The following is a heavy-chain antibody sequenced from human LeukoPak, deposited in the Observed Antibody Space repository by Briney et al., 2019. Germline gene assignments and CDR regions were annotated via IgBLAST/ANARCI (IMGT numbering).Heavy chain of an antibody. V-gene: IGHV4-4*07. CDR3: ARDGPEDCGGDCYSNYYYYYMDV. D-gene: IGHD2-21*01. J-gene: IGHJ6*03. Sequence: SETLSLTCTVSGGTISSYYWSWIRQPAGKGLEWIGRIYTSGSTNYNPSLKSRVTMSVDTSKNQFSLKLSSVTAADTAVYYCARDGPEDCGGDCYSNYYYYYMDVWGKGTTVTVSS. CDR1: GGTISSYY. CDR2: IYTSGST.